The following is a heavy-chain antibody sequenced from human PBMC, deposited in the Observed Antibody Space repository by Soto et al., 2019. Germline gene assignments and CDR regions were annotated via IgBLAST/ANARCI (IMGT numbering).Heavy chain of an antibody. CDR1: GLTFSSYG. CDR3: AKVGIAARTNWFDP. Sequence: PGGSLRLSCAASGLTFSSYGMHWVRQAPGKGLEWVAVISYDGSNKYYADSVKGRFTISRDNSKNTLYLQMNSLRAEDTAVYYCAKVGIAARTNWFDPWGQGTLVTVSS. D-gene: IGHD6-6*01. V-gene: IGHV3-30*18. J-gene: IGHJ5*02. CDR2: ISYDGSNK.